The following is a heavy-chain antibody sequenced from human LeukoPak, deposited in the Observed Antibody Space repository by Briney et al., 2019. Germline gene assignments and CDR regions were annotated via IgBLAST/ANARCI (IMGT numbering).Heavy chain of an antibody. Sequence: GESLKISCKGSGYSFPTYWIGWVRQMPGKGLEWMGIIYPGDSATTYSPSFQGQVTISADKSISTAYLQWSSLKASDTAMYYCAGGGLPSYSDYWGQGTLVTVSS. V-gene: IGHV5-51*01. CDR3: AGGGLPSYSDY. D-gene: IGHD3-10*01. CDR2: IYPGDSAT. CDR1: GYSFPTYW. J-gene: IGHJ4*02.